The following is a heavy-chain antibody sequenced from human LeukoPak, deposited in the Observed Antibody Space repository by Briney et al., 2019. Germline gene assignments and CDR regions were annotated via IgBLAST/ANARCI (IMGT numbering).Heavy chain of an antibody. CDR3: ARGEYCSSTSCYADN. CDR2: INPNSGGT. J-gene: IGHJ4*02. D-gene: IGHD2-2*01. Sequence: GASVKVSCKASGYTFTDYYMHWVRQAPGQGLEWMGWINPNSGGTNYAQKFQGRVTMTRDTSISTAYMELSRLRSDDTAVYYCARGEYCSSTSCYADNWGQGALVTVSS. CDR1: GYTFTDYY. V-gene: IGHV1-2*02.